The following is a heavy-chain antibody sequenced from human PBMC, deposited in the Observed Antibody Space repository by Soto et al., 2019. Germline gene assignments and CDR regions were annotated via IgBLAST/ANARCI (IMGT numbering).Heavy chain of an antibody. Sequence: QVQLVQSGAEVKKPGASVKVSCKASGYTFTGYYMHWVRQAPGQGLEWMGWINPNSGGTNYAQKFQGWVTMTRDTSISTAYMELSRLRSDDTAVYYCARGVSLIVVVPAAMGYYFDYWGQGTLVTVSS. CDR2: INPNSGGT. CDR3: ARGVSLIVVVPAAMGYYFDY. V-gene: IGHV1-2*04. D-gene: IGHD2-2*01. CDR1: GYTFTGYY. J-gene: IGHJ4*02.